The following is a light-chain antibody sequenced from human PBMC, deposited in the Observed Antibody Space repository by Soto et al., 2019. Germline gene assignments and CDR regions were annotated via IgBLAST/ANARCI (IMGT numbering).Light chain of an antibody. J-gene: IGKJ1*01. Sequence: EIVLTQSPGTLSLSPVEIATLSCRASQSVSSSYLAWYQQKPGQAPRLLIYGASTRATGIPARFSGSGSGTDFTLTISRLEPEDFAVYYCQQYGNSPQTFGQGTKVDIK. CDR3: QQYGNSPQT. CDR2: GAS. V-gene: IGKV3-20*01. CDR1: QSVSSSY.